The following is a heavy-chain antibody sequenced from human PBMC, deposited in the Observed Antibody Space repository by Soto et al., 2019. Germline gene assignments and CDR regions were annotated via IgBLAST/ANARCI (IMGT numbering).Heavy chain of an antibody. Sequence: QVQLVQSGAAVKKPGSSVKVSCKASGGTFSSYAISWVRQAPGQGLEWMGGIIPIFGTANYAQKFQGRVTITADESTSTAYMELSSLRSEDTAVYYCAGGEVITDRYYYYGMDVWGQGTTVTVSS. CDR3: AGGEVITDRYYYYGMDV. D-gene: IGHD3-22*01. J-gene: IGHJ6*02. V-gene: IGHV1-69*12. CDR2: IIPIFGTA. CDR1: GGTFSSYA.